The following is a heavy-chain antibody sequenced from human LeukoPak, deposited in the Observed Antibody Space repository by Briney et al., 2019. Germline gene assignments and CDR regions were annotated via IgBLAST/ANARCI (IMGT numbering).Heavy chain of an antibody. CDR2: ISYDGSNK. J-gene: IGHJ6*02. CDR1: GFTFSSYA. V-gene: IGHV3-30-3*01. CDR3: ARFPDYDFWSGYFYYYYGMDV. D-gene: IGHD3-3*01. Sequence: PGGSLRLSCAASGFTFSSYAMHWVRQAPGKGLEWVAVISYDGSNKYYADSVKGRFTISRDNSKNTLYLQMNSLRAADTAVYYCARFPDYDFWSGYFYYYYGMDVWGQGTTVTVSS.